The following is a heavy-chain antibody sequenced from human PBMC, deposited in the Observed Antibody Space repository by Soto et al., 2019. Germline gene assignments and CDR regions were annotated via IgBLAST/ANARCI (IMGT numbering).Heavy chain of an antibody. J-gene: IGHJ6*03. CDR1: GFTFDDYA. Sequence: EVQLVESGGGLVQPCRSLRLSCAASGFTFDDYAMHWVRQAPGKGLEWVSGISWNSGSIGYADSVKGRFTISRDNAKNSLYLQMNSLRAEDTALYYCAKDYSSSWYYYYYYMDVWGKGTTVTVSS. CDR3: AKDYSSSWYYYYYYMDV. CDR2: ISWNSGSI. D-gene: IGHD6-13*01. V-gene: IGHV3-9*01.